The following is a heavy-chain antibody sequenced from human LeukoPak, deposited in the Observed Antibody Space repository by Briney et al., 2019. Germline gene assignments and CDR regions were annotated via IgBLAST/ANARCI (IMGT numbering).Heavy chain of an antibody. J-gene: IGHJ4*02. D-gene: IGHD3-10*01. CDR1: GYTFTSYA. V-gene: IGHV1-69*13. CDR2: IIPIFGTA. CDR3: VYYYGSGSYLY. Sequence: SVKVSCQASGYTFTSYAISWVRQAPGQGLEWMGGIIPIFGTANYAQKFQGRVTITADESTSTAYMELSSLRSEDTAVYHCVYYYGSGSYLYWGQGTLVTVSS.